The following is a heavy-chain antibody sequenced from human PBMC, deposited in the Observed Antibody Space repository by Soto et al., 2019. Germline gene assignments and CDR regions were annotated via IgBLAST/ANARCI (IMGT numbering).Heavy chain of an antibody. J-gene: IGHJ3*02. V-gene: IGHV1-2*02. Sequence: ASVQVSCKASGYTFSGYYMQWVRQAPGQGLEWMGWINPNGGGTNYAQRFQGRVTMTRDTSISTAYMELSRLRSDDMAVYYCARHCSGGSCYFAAFEIWGQGTMGKVS. CDR1: GYTFSGYY. CDR2: INPNGGGT. CDR3: ARHCSGGSCYFAAFEI. D-gene: IGHD2-15*01.